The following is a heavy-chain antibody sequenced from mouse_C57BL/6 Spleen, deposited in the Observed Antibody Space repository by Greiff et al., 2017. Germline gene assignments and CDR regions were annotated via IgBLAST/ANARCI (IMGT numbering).Heavy chain of an antibody. CDR3: ARERQLRLPYYAMDY. Sequence: EVKLVESEGGLVQPGSSMKLSCTASGFTFSDYYMAWVRQVPEKGLEWVANINYDGSSTYYLDSLKSRFIISRDTAKNILYLQMSSLKSEDTATDYCARERQLRLPYYAMDYWGQGTSVTVSS. J-gene: IGHJ4*01. D-gene: IGHD3-2*02. V-gene: IGHV5-16*01. CDR1: GFTFSDYY. CDR2: INYDGSST.